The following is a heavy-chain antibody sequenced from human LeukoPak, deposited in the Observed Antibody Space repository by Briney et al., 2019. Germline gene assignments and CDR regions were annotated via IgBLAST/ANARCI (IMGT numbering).Heavy chain of an antibody. Sequence: PGGSLRLSCAASGFTVSSNYMSWVRQAPGKGLEWVSVIYSGGSTYYADSVKGRFTISRDNSKNTVYLQMNSLRPEDTAVYYCARMDLWRGTGGWSYFDYWGQGTLVTVSS. J-gene: IGHJ4*02. CDR3: ARMDLWRGTGGWSYFDY. D-gene: IGHD1-14*01. CDR2: IYSGGST. CDR1: GFTVSSNY. V-gene: IGHV3-53*05.